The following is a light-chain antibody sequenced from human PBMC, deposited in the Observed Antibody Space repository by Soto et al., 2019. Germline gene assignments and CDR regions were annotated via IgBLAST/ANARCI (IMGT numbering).Light chain of an antibody. V-gene: IGLV1-47*01. CDR3: AAWDDSLSGYV. CDR2: RNN. CDR1: SSNIGSNY. Sequence: SALTQPPSASGTPGQRVTISCSGSSSNIGSNYVYWYQQLPGTAPKLLIYRNNQRPSGVPDRFSGSKSGTSASLAISGLRSEGEADYYCAAWDDSLSGYVFGTGTKVTVL. J-gene: IGLJ1*01.